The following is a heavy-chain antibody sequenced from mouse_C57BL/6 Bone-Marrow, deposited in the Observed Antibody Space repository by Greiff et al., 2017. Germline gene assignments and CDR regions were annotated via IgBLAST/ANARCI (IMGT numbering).Heavy chain of an antibody. CDR1: GYTFTSYW. V-gene: IGHV1-69*01. Sequence: QVQLQQPGAELVMPGASVKLSCEASGYTFTSYWMHWVKQRPGQGLEWIGEIDPSDSYTNYNQKFKGKSTLTVDKSSSTAYMQLSSLTSEDSAVYYCARSKDYWGQGTTLTVSS. J-gene: IGHJ2*01. D-gene: IGHD1-3*01. CDR3: ARSKDY. CDR2: IDPSDSYT.